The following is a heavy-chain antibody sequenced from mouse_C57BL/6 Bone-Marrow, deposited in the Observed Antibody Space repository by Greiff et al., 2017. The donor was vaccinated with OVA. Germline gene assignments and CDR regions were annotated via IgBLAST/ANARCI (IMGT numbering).Heavy chain of an antibody. CDR1: GYAFSSYW. V-gene: IGHV1-80*01. CDR3: ARSRYYYGSSYDAMDY. D-gene: IGHD1-1*01. J-gene: IGHJ4*01. Sequence: VQLVESGAELVKPGASVKISCKASGYAFSSYWMNWVKQRPGKGLEWIGQIYPGDGDTNYNGKFKGKATLTADKSSSTAYMQLSSLTSEDSAVYFCARSRYYYGSSYDAMDYWGQGTSVTVSS. CDR2: IYPGDGDT.